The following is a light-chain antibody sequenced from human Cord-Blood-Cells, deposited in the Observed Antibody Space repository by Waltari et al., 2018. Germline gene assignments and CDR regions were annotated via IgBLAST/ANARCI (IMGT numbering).Light chain of an antibody. CDR1: SSDVGGYNY. J-gene: IGLJ2*01. V-gene: IGLV2-11*01. Sequence: QSALTQPRSVSGSPGQSVTISCTGTSSDVGGYNYVSWYQQHPGKAPKLMIYDVSKRPSGGPDRVSGSKSGNTASLTIAGLQAEDEADYYCCSYAGSYTFVFGGGTKLTVL. CDR3: CSYAGSYTFV. CDR2: DVS.